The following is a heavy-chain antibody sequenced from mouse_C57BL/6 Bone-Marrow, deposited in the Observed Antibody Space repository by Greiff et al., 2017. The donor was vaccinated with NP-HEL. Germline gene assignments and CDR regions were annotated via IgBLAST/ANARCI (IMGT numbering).Heavy chain of an antibody. D-gene: IGHD1-1*01. J-gene: IGHJ1*03. V-gene: IGHV6-3*01. Sequence: VQLKESGGGLVQPGGSMKLSCVASGFTFSNYWMNWVRQSPEKGLEWVAQIRLKSDNYATHYAESVKGRFTISRDDSKSSVYLQMNNLRAEDTGIYYCTRITTVVAPYWYCDVWGTGTTVTVSS. CDR1: GFTFSNYW. CDR3: TRITTVVAPYWYCDV. CDR2: IRLKSDNYAT.